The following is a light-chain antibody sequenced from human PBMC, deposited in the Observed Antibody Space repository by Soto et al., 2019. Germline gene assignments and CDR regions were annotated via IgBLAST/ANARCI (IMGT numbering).Light chain of an antibody. J-gene: IGLJ2*01. CDR1: SSDVGGYNL. Sequence: QSALTQPASVSGSPGQSITISCTGTSSDVGGYNLVSWYQQHPGKAPKLMIYEVNNRPSGVSNRFSGSKSGNTASLTISGLQAEDEAYYYCCSYAGSSPFVVFGGGTKLTVL. V-gene: IGLV2-23*02. CDR2: EVN. CDR3: CSYAGSSPFVV.